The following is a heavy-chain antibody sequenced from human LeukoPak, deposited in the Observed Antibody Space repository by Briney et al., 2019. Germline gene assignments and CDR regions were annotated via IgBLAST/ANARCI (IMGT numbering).Heavy chain of an antibody. CDR1: GFTFSSYS. J-gene: IGHJ6*02. D-gene: IGHD3-10*01. Sequence: GGSLRLSCAASGFTFSSYSMNWFRQAPGKGLEWVSSISSSSSYIYYADSVKGRFTISRDNAKNSLYLQMNSLRAEDTAVYYCAGEGGSGIVDVWGQGTTVTVSS. CDR3: AGEGGSGIVDV. CDR2: ISSSSSYI. V-gene: IGHV3-21*01.